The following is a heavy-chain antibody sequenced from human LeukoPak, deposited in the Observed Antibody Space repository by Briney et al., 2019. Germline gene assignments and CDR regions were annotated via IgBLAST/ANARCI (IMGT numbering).Heavy chain of an antibody. CDR2: FDPEDGET. D-gene: IGHD3-10*01. J-gene: IGHJ4*02. Sequence: ASVKVPCKVSGYTLTELSMHWVRQAPGKGLEWMGGFDPEDGETIYAQKFQGRVTMTEDTSTDTAYMELSSLRSEDTAVYYCATSLSMVRGVIPYWGQGTPVTVSS. CDR1: GYTLTELS. CDR3: ATSLSMVRGVIPY. V-gene: IGHV1-24*01.